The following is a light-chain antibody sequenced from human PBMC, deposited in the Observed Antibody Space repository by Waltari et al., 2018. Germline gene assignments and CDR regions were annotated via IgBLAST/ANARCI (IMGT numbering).Light chain of an antibody. CDR1: QSVSRA. V-gene: IGKV3-20*01. CDR3: QHYVRLPAT. J-gene: IGKJ1*01. CDR2: GAS. Sequence: EIVLTQSPGSLSSSPGERVTLSCRASQSVSRALAWYQGTPGQAPRLLIFGASNRATGIPDRFSGSGSETDFSLTISRLEPEDFAVYYCQHYVRLPATFGRGTKVEIK.